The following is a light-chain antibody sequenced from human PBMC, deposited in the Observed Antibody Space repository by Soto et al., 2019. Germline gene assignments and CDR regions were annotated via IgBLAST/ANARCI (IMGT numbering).Light chain of an antibody. Sequence: EIVMTQSPATLSVSPGERATLSCRASQSISSNLAWYQQKPGQAPRLLMFRTSSRATGFPARFSGSGSGTEFNLTISSLQSEDSAVYYCQQYDKWPPRTFGQGTKVDIK. J-gene: IGKJ1*01. CDR2: RTS. V-gene: IGKV3-15*01. CDR1: QSISSN. CDR3: QQYDKWPPRT.